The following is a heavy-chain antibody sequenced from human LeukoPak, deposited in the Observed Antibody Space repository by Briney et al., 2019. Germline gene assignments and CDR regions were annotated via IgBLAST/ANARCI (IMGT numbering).Heavy chain of an antibody. CDR2: ISGSGGST. Sequence: GRSLRLSCAASGFTFSSYAMSWVRQAPGKGLEWVSAISGSGGSTYYADSVKGRFTISRDNAKNSLYLQMNSLRAEDTAVYYCARDRYSGSYPLDYWGQGTLVTVSS. CDR3: ARDRYSGSYPLDY. D-gene: IGHD1-26*01. CDR1: GFTFSSYA. J-gene: IGHJ4*02. V-gene: IGHV3-23*01.